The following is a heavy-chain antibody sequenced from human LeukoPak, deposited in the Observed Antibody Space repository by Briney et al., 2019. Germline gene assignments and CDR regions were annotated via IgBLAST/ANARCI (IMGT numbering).Heavy chain of an antibody. CDR1: GFTFDDYA. V-gene: IGHV3-9*03. CDR2: ISWNSGGI. D-gene: IGHD6-6*01. J-gene: IGHJ4*02. Sequence: GRSLRLSCAASGFTFDDYAMHWVRQTPGKGLEWVSGISWNSGGIHYADSVKGRLTISRDNAKNSLYLQMNNLKTEDMALYYCAKGGSSSSPYYFDYWGQGTLVTVSS. CDR3: AKGGSSSSPYYFDY.